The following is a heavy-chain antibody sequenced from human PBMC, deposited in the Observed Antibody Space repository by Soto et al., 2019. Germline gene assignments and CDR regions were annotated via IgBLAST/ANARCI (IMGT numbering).Heavy chain of an antibody. CDR1: GYTFTTYE. CDR3: ARGGGQLFGDHGMDV. J-gene: IGHJ6*02. D-gene: IGHD3-10*01. CDR2: MSPSSGNT. V-gene: IGHV1-8*01. Sequence: QVQLVQSGAEVKKPGASVKVSCKASGYTFTTYEINWVRQVPGQWLEWMGWMSPSSGNTGYVDQFRGRVTMTSNTSLTTAYMELSSLRSEDTAVYDCARGGGQLFGDHGMDVWGQGTTVTVSS.